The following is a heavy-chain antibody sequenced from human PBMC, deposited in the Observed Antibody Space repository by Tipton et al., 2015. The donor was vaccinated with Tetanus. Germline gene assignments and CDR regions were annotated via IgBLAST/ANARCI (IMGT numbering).Heavy chain of an antibody. D-gene: IGHD5-18*01. CDR2: MNIYTGQT. Sequence: QVQLVQSGAEVKQPGASVKVSCKASGDMFNIYGFNWVRQAPGQGLEWMGWMNIYTGQTDFAESVQGRLTLTADISTNTAYMGLGRLTSADTATYYCARDLRRGYSYGHAFHIWGLGTTVNVFS. V-gene: IGHV1-18*01. CDR1: GDMFNIYG. J-gene: IGHJ3*02. CDR3: ARDLRRGYSYGHAFHI.